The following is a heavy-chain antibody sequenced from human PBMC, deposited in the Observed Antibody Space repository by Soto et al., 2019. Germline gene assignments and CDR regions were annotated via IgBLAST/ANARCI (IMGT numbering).Heavy chain of an antibody. CDR1: GGSFSGYY. CDR3: ASGPNAFDI. V-gene: IGHV4-34*01. Sequence: QVQLQQWGAGLLKPSETLSLTCAVYGGSFSGYYWSWIRQPPGKGLEWIGEINHSGSTNYNPSLKSRVPISVDSSKNQFSLKLSSVTAADTAVYYCASGPNAFDIWGQGTLVTVSS. CDR2: INHSGST. J-gene: IGHJ3*02.